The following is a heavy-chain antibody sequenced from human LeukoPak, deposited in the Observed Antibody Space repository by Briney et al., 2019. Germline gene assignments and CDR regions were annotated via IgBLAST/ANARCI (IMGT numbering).Heavy chain of an antibody. CDR1: GFTFSAFG. CDR3: KSYGDHYLFEY. Sequence: GSLRLSCAASGFTFSAFGMHWVRQAPGKGLEWVAVLSFDGFRQYYADAVRGRFIISRDVSKKTVFLQMDNLRTEDTATYCVKSYGDHYLFEYWGQGTLVTVSS. V-gene: IGHV3-30*03. D-gene: IGHD2-21*02. J-gene: IGHJ4*02. CDR2: LSFDGFRQ.